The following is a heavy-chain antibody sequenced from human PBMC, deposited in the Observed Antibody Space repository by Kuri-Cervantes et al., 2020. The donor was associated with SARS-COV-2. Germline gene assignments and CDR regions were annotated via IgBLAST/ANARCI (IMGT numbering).Heavy chain of an antibody. CDR1: GGSISSGGYS. Sequence: LRLSCAVSGGSISSGGYSWSWIRQPPGKGLEWIGYIYYSGSTYYNPSLKSRVTISVDTSKSQFSLKLSSVTAADTAVYYCARGGTYYDFWSGYYVYWGQGTLVTVSS. J-gene: IGHJ4*02. CDR3: ARGGTYYDFWSGYYVY. CDR2: IYYSGST. V-gene: IGHV4-30-4*07. D-gene: IGHD3-3*01.